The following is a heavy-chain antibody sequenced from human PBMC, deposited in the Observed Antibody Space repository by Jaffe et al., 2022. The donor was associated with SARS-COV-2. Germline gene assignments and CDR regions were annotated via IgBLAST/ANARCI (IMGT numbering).Heavy chain of an antibody. V-gene: IGHV7-4-1*02. CDR2: INTNIGNP. CDR3: ARVGSGWYMAY. Sequence: QVQLVQSGSVLKEPGASVRISCKASGYTFTSYAMSWVRQAPGQGPEWMGWINTNIGNPTYAQDFTGRFLFSLDKSASTSYLQINSLKAEDTAVYYCARVGSGWYMAYWGQGTLVTVSS. D-gene: IGHD6-19*01. CDR1: GYTFTSYA. J-gene: IGHJ4*02.